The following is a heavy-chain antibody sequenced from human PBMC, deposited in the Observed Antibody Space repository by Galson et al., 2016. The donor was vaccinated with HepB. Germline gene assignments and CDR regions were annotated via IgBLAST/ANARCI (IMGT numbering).Heavy chain of an antibody. V-gene: IGHV4-4*02. CDR1: GGSISSGTW. J-gene: IGHJ6*02. CDR2: IYHSGST. Sequence: SETLSLTCAVSGGSISSGTWWTWVRQPPGKGLEWIGEIYHSGSTNYNPSLKSRVTISVVKSKDQFSLKLSSVTAADTAVYYCARVTLDWNDELRADYYVMDVWGQGTTVTVSS. CDR3: ARVTLDWNDELRADYYVMDV. D-gene: IGHD1-1*01.